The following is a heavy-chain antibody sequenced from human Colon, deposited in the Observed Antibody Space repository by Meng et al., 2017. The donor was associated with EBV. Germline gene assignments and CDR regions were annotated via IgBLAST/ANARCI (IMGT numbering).Heavy chain of an antibody. D-gene: IGHD2/OR15-2a*01. CDR1: GYTFSTYT. CDR3: ARGGNFDP. V-gene: IGHV7-4-1*02. Sequence: QGQLVQTGSDLKKPGASVKVSCKASGYTFSTYTIKWVRQAYGRGLEWMGWISTNTGTPTYTQGFTGRFVFSLDTSVSTAYLQISSLKAEDTAVYYCARGGNFDPWGQGTLVTVSS. CDR2: ISTNTGTP. J-gene: IGHJ5*02.